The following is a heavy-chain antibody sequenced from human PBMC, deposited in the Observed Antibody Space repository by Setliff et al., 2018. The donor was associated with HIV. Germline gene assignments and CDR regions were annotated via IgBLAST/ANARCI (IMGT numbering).Heavy chain of an antibody. CDR2: INPKSGAT. D-gene: IGHD4-17*01. V-gene: IGHV1-2*02. Sequence: GASVKVSCKTFGYRFTDFYVNWVRQAPGQGLEWMGWINPKSGATKNAQKFRGRVTLTTDESTSTAYMEVSGLKSDDTAVYYCARSGYGDYDVEAPWDYWGQGTLVTVSS. J-gene: IGHJ4*02. CDR3: ARSGYGDYDVEAPWDY. CDR1: GYRFTDFY.